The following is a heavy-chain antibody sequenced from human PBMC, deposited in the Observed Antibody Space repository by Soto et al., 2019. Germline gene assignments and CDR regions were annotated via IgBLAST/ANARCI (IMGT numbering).Heavy chain of an antibody. Sequence: EXLSLTCAVYGGSFSGYYWSWIRQPPGKGLEWIGYIYYSGSTNYNPSLKSRVTISVDTSKNQFSLKLSSVTAADTAVYYCASGPVAHFDYWGQGTLVTVSS. CDR1: GGSFSGYY. V-gene: IGHV4-59*08. CDR2: IYYSGST. CDR3: ASGPVAHFDY. D-gene: IGHD6-19*01. J-gene: IGHJ4*02.